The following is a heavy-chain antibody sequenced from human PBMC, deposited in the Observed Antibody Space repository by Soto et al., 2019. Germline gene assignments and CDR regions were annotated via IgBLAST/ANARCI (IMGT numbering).Heavy chain of an antibody. CDR1: GYTFTSYG. CDR3: ARSDPGIAVAGISPPHY. V-gene: IGHV1-69*13. D-gene: IGHD6-19*01. J-gene: IGHJ4*02. CDR2: IIPIFGTA. Sequence: SVKVSCKASGYTFTSYGISWVRPAPGQGLEWMGGIIPIFGTANYAQKFKGRVTITADESTSTAYMELSSLRSEDTAVYYCARSDPGIAVAGISPPHYWGQGTLVTVSS.